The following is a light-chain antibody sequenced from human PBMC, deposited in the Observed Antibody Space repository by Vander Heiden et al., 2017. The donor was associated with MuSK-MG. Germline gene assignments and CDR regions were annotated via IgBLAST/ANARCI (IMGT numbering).Light chain of an antibody. Sequence: EIVLTQSPGTLSLSPGERATLSCRASQSVRSSQLAWYQQKPGQAPRLVIYSTSSRATDFPDRFRGRGSGRDFTLTINRLEPEDFAVYYCQQDGSAPLTFGGGTTVELK. CDR3: QQDGSAPLT. J-gene: IGKJ4*01. V-gene: IGKV3-20*01. CDR1: QSVRSSQ. CDR2: STS.